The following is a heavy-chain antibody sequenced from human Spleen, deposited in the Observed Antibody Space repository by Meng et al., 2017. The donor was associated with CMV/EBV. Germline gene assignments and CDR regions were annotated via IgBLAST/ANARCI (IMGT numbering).Heavy chain of an antibody. CDR2: IIPILAIA. V-gene: IGHV1-69*04. J-gene: IGHJ5*02. Sequence: FSSYTINWVRQAPGQGLEWMGRIIPILAIANYAQKFQGRVTITADKSTSTAYMELSSLRSEDSAVYYCAREGHVTIFGVVINNWFDPWGQGTLVTVSS. D-gene: IGHD3-3*01. CDR3: AREGHVTIFGVVINNWFDP. CDR1: FSSYT.